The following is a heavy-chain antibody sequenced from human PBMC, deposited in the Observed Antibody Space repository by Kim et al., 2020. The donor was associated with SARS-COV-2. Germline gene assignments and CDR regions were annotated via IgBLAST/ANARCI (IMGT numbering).Heavy chain of an antibody. D-gene: IGHD6-13*01. CDR1: GFTFSSYA. CDR3: ARVRGLGAAPFDS. CDR2: ISYDGSNK. Sequence: GGSLRLSCAASGFTFSSYAMHWVRQAPGKGLEWVAVISYDGSNKYYADSVKGRFTISRDNSKNTLYLQMNSLRAEDTAVYYCARVRGLGAAPFDSWGQGTLVTVSS. J-gene: IGHJ4*02. V-gene: IGHV3-30*04.